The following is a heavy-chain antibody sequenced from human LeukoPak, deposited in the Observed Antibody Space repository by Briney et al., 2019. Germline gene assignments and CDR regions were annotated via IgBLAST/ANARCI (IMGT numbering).Heavy chain of an antibody. V-gene: IGHV3-21*04. CDR2: ISSSSSYI. J-gene: IGHJ3*02. D-gene: IGHD2-21*02. CDR3: ARGVSAYCGGDCYSGAFDI. CDR1: GFTFSSYS. Sequence: KAGGFLRLSCAASGFTFSSYSMNWVRQAPGKGLEWVSSISSSSSYIYYADSVKGRFTISRDNAKNSLYLQMNSLRAEDMALYYCARGVSAYCGGDCYSGAFDIWGQGTMVTVSS.